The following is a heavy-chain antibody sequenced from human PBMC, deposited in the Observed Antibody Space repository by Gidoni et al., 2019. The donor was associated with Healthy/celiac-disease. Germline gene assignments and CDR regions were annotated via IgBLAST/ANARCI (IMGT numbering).Heavy chain of an antibody. V-gene: IGHV4-61*02. CDR1: GGSISSGSYY. CDR2: IYTSGST. Sequence: QVQLQESGPGLVKPSQTLSLTCTVSGGSISSGSYYRSWIRQPAGKGLEWIGRIYTSGSTNYNPSLKSRVTISVDTSKTQFSLKLSSVTAADTAVYYCARESGGPVLMVYAKFQIYYFDYWGQGTLVTVSS. CDR3: ARESGGPVLMVYAKFQIYYFDY. D-gene: IGHD2-8*01. J-gene: IGHJ4*02.